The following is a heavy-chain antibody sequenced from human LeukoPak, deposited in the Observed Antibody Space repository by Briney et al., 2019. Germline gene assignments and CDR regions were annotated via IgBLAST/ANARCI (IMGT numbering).Heavy chain of an antibody. D-gene: IGHD3-3*01. CDR2: IYTSGST. CDR3: ARDINGIGVPYYYYYMDV. CDR1: GGSISSYH. J-gene: IGHJ6*03. V-gene: IGHV4-4*07. Sequence: PSETLSLTCTVSGGSISSYHWSWIRQPAGKGLEWIGRIYTSGSTNYNPSLQSRVTISVDTSMNQFSLKLSSVTAADTAVYYCARDINGIGVPYYYYYMDVWGKGTTVTVSS.